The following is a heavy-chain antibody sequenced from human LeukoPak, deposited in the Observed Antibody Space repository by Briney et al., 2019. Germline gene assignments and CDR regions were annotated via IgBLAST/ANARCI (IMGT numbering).Heavy chain of an antibody. CDR2: IYSGGST. CDR3: ARGLRISSSAFDI. V-gene: IGHV3-53*01. D-gene: IGHD6-13*01. J-gene: IGHJ3*02. Sequence: GGSLRLSCAASGFTVSSNYMSWVRQAPGKGLEWVSVIYSGGSTYYADSAKGRFTISRDHSKNTLYLQLNSLRAEDTAVYYCARGLRISSSAFDIWGQGTMVTVSS. CDR1: GFTVSSNY.